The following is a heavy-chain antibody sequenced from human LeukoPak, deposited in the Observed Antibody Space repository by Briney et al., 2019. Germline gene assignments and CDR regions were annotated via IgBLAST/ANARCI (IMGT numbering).Heavy chain of an antibody. D-gene: IGHD2-2*01. CDR1: GFTFSNYW. V-gene: IGHV3-7*01. CDR2: IKQDGSEK. CDR3: ATVRIVVLPAARALDD. Sequence: PGGSLRLSCAVSGFTFSNYWMSWVRQAPGKGLEWVANIKQDGSEKYYVDSVKGRFTISRDNAKKSVYLQMNSLRAEDTAVYYCATVRIVVLPAARALDDWGQGTLVTVSS. J-gene: IGHJ4*02.